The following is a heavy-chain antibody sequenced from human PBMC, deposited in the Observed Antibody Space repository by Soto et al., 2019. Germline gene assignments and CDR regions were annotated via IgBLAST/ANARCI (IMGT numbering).Heavy chain of an antibody. CDR1: GVTFNRQD. J-gene: IGHJ4*02. V-gene: IGHV1-69*13. CDR3: ATGEGRDGYSFDY. Sequence: SVKVSCKASGVTFNRQDMRWVRQAPGQGLEWMGGIIPMFGTPHYAEKFQDRVTITADESTGTAYLELSSLTSEDTAVYYCATGEGRDGYSFDYWGPGTLVTVSS. CDR2: IIPMFGTP. D-gene: IGHD5-12*01.